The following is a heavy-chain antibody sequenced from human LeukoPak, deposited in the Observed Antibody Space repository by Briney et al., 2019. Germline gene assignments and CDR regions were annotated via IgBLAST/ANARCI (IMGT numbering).Heavy chain of an antibody. Sequence: PSETLSLTCAVYVGSFSVYYSNWVREPPGKGLECSEEINHRGSTNYNPSLKSRVTISVHTSKNQFSLRLSSVTAADTAVYYCARAHKYRIAAAVEYNWFDPWGQGTLVTVSS. CDR1: VGSFSVYY. V-gene: IGHV4-34*01. D-gene: IGHD6-13*01. CDR2: INHRGST. CDR3: ARAHKYRIAAAVEYNWFDP. J-gene: IGHJ5*02.